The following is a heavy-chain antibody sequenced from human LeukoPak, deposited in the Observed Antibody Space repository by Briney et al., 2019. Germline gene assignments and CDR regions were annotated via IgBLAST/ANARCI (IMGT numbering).Heavy chain of an antibody. J-gene: IGHJ6*03. CDR1: GFTFDDYG. CDR2: INWNGDST. V-gene: IGHV3-20*04. D-gene: IGHD3-16*02. CDR3: ARRESSYQNYYYYYHMDV. Sequence: PGGSLRLSCAASGFTFDDYGMSWVRQAPGKGLEWVSDINWNGDSTGYADSVKGRFTISRDNAENSLYLQMNSLRAEDTALYYCARRESSYQNYYYYYHMDVWGKGTTVTVSS.